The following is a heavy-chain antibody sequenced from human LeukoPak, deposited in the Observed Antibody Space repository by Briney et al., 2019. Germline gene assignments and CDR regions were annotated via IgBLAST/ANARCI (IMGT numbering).Heavy chain of an antibody. CDR3: ARLTMFRGVIYGTDWHSDL. Sequence: PSETLSLTCTVSGGSISSYYWSWIRQPPGKGLEWIGYIFYSGSTNYNPSLRSRVTISLDTSKDQFSLKLSSVTAADTAVYYCARLTMFRGVIYGTDWHSDLWGRGTLVTVSS. CDR1: GGSISSYY. CDR2: IFYSGST. V-gene: IGHV4-59*12. D-gene: IGHD3-10*01. J-gene: IGHJ2*01.